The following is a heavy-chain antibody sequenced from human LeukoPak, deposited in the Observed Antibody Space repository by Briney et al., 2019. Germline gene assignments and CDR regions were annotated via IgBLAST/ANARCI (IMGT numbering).Heavy chain of an antibody. CDR3: AGTPSVDYFDY. Sequence: PSETLSLTCTVSGGSISSYYWSWIRQPPGKGLEWIGYIYYSGSTKYNPSLKSRVTISVDTSKNQFSLKLSSVTAADTAVYYCAGTPSVDYFDYWGQGTLVTVSS. J-gene: IGHJ4*02. V-gene: IGHV4-59*01. CDR2: IYYSGST. CDR1: GGSISSYY.